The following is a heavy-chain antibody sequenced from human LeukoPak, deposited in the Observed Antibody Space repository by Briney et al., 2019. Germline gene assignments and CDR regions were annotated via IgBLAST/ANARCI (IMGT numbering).Heavy chain of an antibody. J-gene: IGHJ6*03. V-gene: IGHV1-69*13. Sequence: SVKVSCKASGGTFSSYAISWVRQAPGQGLEWMGGIIPIFGTANYAQKFQGRVTITADESTSTAYMELSSLRSEDTAVYYCARGRNYGHNNRYYYYYYMDVWGKGTTVTVSS. D-gene: IGHD3-10*01. CDR2: IIPIFGTA. CDR3: ARGRNYGHNNRYYYYYYMDV. CDR1: GGTFSSYA.